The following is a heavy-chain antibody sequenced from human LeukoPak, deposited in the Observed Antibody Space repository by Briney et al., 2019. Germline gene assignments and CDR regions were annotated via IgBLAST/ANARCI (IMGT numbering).Heavy chain of an antibody. CDR1: GFIFGSYA. CDR3: AKGKDCANGVCRTFDY. V-gene: IGHV3-23*01. D-gene: IGHD2-8*01. J-gene: IGHJ4*02. CDR2: LSANGGKT. Sequence: GGSLRLSGAASGFIFGSYAVNWVLQAPGKGLEWVSILSANGGKTFYADSVKGRFTISRDNSKNTLYLQMNSLRAEDTAVYYCAKGKDCANGVCRTFDYWGQGTLAAVSS.